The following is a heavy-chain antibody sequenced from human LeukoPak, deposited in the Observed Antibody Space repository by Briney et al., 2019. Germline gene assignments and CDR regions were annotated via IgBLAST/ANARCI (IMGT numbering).Heavy chain of an antibody. J-gene: IGHJ3*02. Sequence: GGSLRLSCAASGFTFSNYWMHWVRPAPGKGLVWVSRINSDGINTSYADSVKGRFTISRDNAKNTLNLQMNSLRAEDTAVYYCANAICGGDCTDAFDIWGQGTMVTVSS. D-gene: IGHD2-21*02. V-gene: IGHV3-74*01. CDR1: GFTFSNYW. CDR2: INSDGINT. CDR3: ANAICGGDCTDAFDI.